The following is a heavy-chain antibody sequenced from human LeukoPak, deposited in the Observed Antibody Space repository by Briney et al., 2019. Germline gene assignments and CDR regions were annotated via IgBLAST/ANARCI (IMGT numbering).Heavy chain of an antibody. J-gene: IGHJ4*02. CDR1: GFTFSSYA. D-gene: IGHD6-6*01. V-gene: IGHV3-23*01. Sequence: PGGSLRLSCAASGFTFSSYAISWVRQAPGKGLEWVSAISVSGGSTYYADSVKGRFTISRDNSKNTLYLQMNSLRAEDTAVYYCAKDVVSLRWSSSSGYWGQGTLVTVSS. CDR3: AKDVVSLRWSSSSGY. CDR2: ISVSGGST.